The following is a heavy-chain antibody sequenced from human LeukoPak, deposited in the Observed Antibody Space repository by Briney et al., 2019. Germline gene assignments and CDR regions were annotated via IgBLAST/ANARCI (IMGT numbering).Heavy chain of an antibody. V-gene: IGHV1-18*01. CDR1: DYTFTSYG. J-gene: IGHJ3*02. Sequence: GASVKVSCKASDYTFTSYGISWVRHAPGQGLERMGWISGYNGNTNHAQKLQGRVTMTTDTSTSTAYMELRSLRSDDTAVYYCARDKAVADSGWAFDIWGQGTMVTVSS. CDR2: ISGYNGNT. D-gene: IGHD6-19*01. CDR3: ARDKAVADSGWAFDI.